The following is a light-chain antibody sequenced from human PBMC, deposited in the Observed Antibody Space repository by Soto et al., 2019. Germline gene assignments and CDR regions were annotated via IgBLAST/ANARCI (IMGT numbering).Light chain of an antibody. CDR2: SNS. CDR3: ATWDDRLNAVV. Sequence: QSVLTQPPSASGTPGQRVVISCSGGSSNIGHNSVNWYQQFPGTAPKLLIYSNSERPSGVPARFSGSKSGTSASLAISGLQSEHEADYYCATWDDRLNAVVFGGGTKVTVL. J-gene: IGLJ2*01. CDR1: SSNIGHNS. V-gene: IGLV1-44*01.